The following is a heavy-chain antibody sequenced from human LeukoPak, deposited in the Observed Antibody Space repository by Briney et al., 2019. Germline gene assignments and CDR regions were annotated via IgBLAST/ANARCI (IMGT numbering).Heavy chain of an antibody. CDR1: GFAFSSYA. J-gene: IGHJ4*02. CDR2: INSDGSST. CDR3: ARLYGNYFDY. Sequence: GGPLRLSCAASGFAFSSYAMSWVRQAPGKGLVWVSRINSDGSSTSYADSVKGRFTISRDNAKNTLYLQMNSLRAEDTAVYYCARLYGNYFDYWGQGTLVTVSS. V-gene: IGHV3-74*01. D-gene: IGHD4-17*01.